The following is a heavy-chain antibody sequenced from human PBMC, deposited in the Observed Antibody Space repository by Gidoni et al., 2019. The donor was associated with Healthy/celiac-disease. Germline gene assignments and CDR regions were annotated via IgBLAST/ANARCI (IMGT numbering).Heavy chain of an antibody. CDR2: ISGSGGST. D-gene: IGHD3-10*01. J-gene: IGHJ4*02. CDR3: AKLLTMVRGVISY. Sequence: EVQLLESGGGLVQPGGSLRLSCEASGFAFSSYAMSWVRQAPGNGLEWVSAISGSGGSTYYADSVKGRFTISRDNSKTTLYLQMNSLRAEDTAVYYCAKLLTMVRGVISYWGQGTLVTVSS. V-gene: IGHV3-23*01. CDR1: GFAFSSYA.